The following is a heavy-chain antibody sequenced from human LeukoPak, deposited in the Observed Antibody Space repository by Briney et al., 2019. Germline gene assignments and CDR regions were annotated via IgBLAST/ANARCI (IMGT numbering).Heavy chain of an antibody. CDR1: GYTFTGYY. J-gene: IGHJ6*02. D-gene: IGHD2-15*01. CDR3: ATNSDIVGDYGMDV. Sequence: ASVKVSCKASGYTFTGYYMHWVRQAPGQGLEWMGWINPNSGGTNYAQKFQGRVTMTEDTSTDTAYMELSSLRSEDTAVYYCATNSDIVGDYGMDVWGQGTTVTVSS. V-gene: IGHV1-2*02. CDR2: INPNSGGT.